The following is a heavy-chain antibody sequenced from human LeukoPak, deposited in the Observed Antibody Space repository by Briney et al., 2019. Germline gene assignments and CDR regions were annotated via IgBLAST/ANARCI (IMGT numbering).Heavy chain of an antibody. CDR1: GGSISTYY. J-gene: IGHJ4*02. V-gene: IGHV4-59*12. CDR2: IYYSGIT. Sequence: SETLSLTCTISGGSISTYYWSWIRQPPGKGLEWIGYIYYSGITYYNPSLKSRVTISVDRSKNQFSLKLSSVTAADTAVYYCARGDCSGGSCYEVWGQGTLVTVSS. D-gene: IGHD2-15*01. CDR3: ARGDCSGGSCYEV.